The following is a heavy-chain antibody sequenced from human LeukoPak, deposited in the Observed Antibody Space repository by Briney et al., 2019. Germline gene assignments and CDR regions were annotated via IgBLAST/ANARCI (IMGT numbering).Heavy chain of an antibody. J-gene: IGHJ4*02. CDR2: IYSGGST. D-gene: IGHD3-10*01. V-gene: IGHV3-53*01. Sequence: GGSLRLSCAASGFTVSSNYMSWVRQAPGKGLEWVSVIYSGGSTYYADSVKGRFTISRDNSKNTLYLQMNSLRAEDTAVYYCAREYYYGSGSYLHNWGQGTLVTVSS. CDR1: GFTVSSNY. CDR3: AREYYYGSGSYLHN.